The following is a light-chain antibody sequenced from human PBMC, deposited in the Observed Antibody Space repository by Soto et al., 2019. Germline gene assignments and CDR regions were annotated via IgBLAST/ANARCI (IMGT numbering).Light chain of an antibody. V-gene: IGKV3-11*01. CDR3: QQRSDWPLT. J-gene: IGKJ1*01. CDR1: QSVSSY. Sequence: EIVLTQSPATLSLSPGERATLSCRASQSVSSYFAWYQQKPGQAPRLLIYDASNRATGIPARFSGSGSGTDFPLTISSLEPEDFEVYYCQQRSDWPLTFGQGTKVEIK. CDR2: DAS.